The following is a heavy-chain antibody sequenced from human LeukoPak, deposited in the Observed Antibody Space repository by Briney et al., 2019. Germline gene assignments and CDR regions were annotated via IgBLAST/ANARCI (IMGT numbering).Heavy chain of an antibody. Sequence: SETLSLTCAVYGGSFSGYYWSWLRQPPGKGLEWIGEINHSGSTNYNPSLKSRVTISVDTSKNQFSLKLSSVTAADAAVYYCARNPIYDYYGSGSHHPQDAFDIWGQGTMVTVSS. D-gene: IGHD3-10*01. V-gene: IGHV4-34*01. CDR3: ARNPIYDYYGSGSHHPQDAFDI. J-gene: IGHJ3*02. CDR2: INHSGST. CDR1: GGSFSGYY.